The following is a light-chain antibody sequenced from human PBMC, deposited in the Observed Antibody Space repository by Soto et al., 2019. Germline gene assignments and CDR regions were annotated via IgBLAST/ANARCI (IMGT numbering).Light chain of an antibody. CDR3: SSYAGSRKGV. CDR1: SSDVGGYNY. Sequence: QSVLTQPPSASGSPGQSVTISCTGTSSDVGGYNYVSWYKQHPGKAPKLMIYEVSKRPSGVPDRFSGSKSANTASLNVSGRQAEDEAGYYCSSYAGSRKGVFGTGTKLTVL. V-gene: IGLV2-8*01. J-gene: IGLJ1*01. CDR2: EVS.